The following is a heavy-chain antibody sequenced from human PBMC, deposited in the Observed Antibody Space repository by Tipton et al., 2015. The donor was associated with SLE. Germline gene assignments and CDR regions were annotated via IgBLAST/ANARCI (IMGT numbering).Heavy chain of an antibody. J-gene: IGHJ6*02. CDR3: ARDRNDYGNPHFWYDMDV. V-gene: IGHV3-9*01. CDR2: ISWNSGST. D-gene: IGHD4-17*01. Sequence: SLRLSCAASGFTFSSYSMNWVRQPPGKGLEWVSSISWNSGSTGYADSVKGRFTISRDNAKNSLYLQMNNLRPEDTALYYCARDRNDYGNPHFWYDMDVWGQGTTVTVSS. CDR1: GFTFSSYS.